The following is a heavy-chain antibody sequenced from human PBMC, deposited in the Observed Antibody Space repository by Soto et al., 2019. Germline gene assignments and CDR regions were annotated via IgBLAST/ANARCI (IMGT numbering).Heavy chain of an antibody. CDR3: GREKGGWRGGGFYGMDV. CDR2: INTDGSPT. J-gene: IGHJ6*02. D-gene: IGHD3-16*01. Sequence: EVQLVESGGGLVQPGGSLRLSCAASGFTFSSYWMHWVRQAPGKGLVWVSRINTDGSPTSYAEPVKGRFTLSRENAKKRFDEQRDGVRAEERAVYYWGREKGGWRGGGFYGMDVWGQGTTVTVSS. CDR1: GFTFSSYW. V-gene: IGHV3-74*01.